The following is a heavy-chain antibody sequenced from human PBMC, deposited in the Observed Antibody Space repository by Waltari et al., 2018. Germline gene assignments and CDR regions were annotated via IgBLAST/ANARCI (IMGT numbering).Heavy chain of an antibody. CDR3: ARGGFGGEMATMYGY. CDR1: GGSISSYY. Sequence: QVQLQESGPGLVKPSETLSLTCTVSGGSISSYYWSWIRQPPGKGLEWIGYIYYSGSTNYNPSLKSRVTISVDTSKNQFSLKLSSVTAADTAVYYCARGGFGGEMATMYGYWGQGTLVTVSS. D-gene: IGHD5-12*01. V-gene: IGHV4-59*01. CDR2: IYYSGST. J-gene: IGHJ4*02.